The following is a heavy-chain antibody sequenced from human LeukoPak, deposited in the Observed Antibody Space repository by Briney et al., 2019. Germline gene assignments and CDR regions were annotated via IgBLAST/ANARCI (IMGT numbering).Heavy chain of an antibody. Sequence: GGSLRLSCVASGFIFGSHLMTWVRQAPGKGLEWVANIYQDGTEKYYMDSVKGRFTISRDNSKNTLYLQMNSLRAEDTAVYYCARVGRYCSSTSCLNYYYYYGMDVWGQGTTVTVSS. CDR1: GFIFGSHL. CDR3: ARVGRYCSSTSCLNYYYYYGMDV. CDR2: IYQDGTEK. J-gene: IGHJ6*02. V-gene: IGHV3-7*01. D-gene: IGHD2-2*01.